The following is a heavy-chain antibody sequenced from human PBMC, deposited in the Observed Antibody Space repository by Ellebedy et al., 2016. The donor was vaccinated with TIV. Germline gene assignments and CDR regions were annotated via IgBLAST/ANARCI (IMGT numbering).Heavy chain of an antibody. J-gene: IGHJ6*02. D-gene: IGHD6-13*01. CDR2: IIPILGIA. CDR1: GGTFSSYA. CDR3: ARDRDSSSWYFGGYYYYGMDV. Sequence: AASVKVSCKDSGGTFSSYAISWVRQAPGQGLEWMGRIIPILGIANYAQKFQGRVTITADKSTSTAYMDLSSLRSEYTAVYYCARDRDSSSWYFGGYYYYGMDVWGQGTTVTVSS. V-gene: IGHV1-69*10.